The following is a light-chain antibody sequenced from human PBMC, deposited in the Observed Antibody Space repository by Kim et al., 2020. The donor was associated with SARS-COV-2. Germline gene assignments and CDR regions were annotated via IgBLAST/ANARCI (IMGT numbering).Light chain of an antibody. V-gene: IGLV1-51*01. CDR1: SSNIGNNY. Sequence: GQKVTTACYGSSSNIGNNYVSWYQQLPGTAPKLLIYDNNKRPSGIPDRFSGSKSGTSATLGITGLQTGDEADYYCGTWDSSLSARVFGGGTQLTVL. CDR2: DNN. J-gene: IGLJ3*02. CDR3: GTWDSSLSARV.